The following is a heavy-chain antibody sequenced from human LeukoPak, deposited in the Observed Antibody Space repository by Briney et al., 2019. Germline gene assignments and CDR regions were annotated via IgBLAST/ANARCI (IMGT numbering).Heavy chain of an antibody. CDR3: AGIPVFGVVLHQEPV. V-gene: IGHV1-69*06. Sequence: SVTVSCKASGGTFSSYAISWVRQAPGQGLEWMGGIIPIFGTANYAQKFQGRVTITADISTNTVYMELSSLRSEDTAVYFCAGIPVFGVVLHQEPVWGKGTTVTISS. D-gene: IGHD3-3*01. CDR2: IIPIFGTA. J-gene: IGHJ6*04. CDR1: GGTFSSYA.